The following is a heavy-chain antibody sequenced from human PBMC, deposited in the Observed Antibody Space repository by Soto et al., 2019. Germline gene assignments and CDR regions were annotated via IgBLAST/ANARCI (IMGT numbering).Heavy chain of an antibody. CDR3: AREASRYCSGGSCYPGWFDP. D-gene: IGHD2-15*01. CDR1: GGSISSGDYY. J-gene: IGHJ5*02. V-gene: IGHV4-61*08. CDR2: IYYSGST. Sequence: NPSETLSLTCTVSGGSISSGDYYWSWIRQPPGKGLEWIGYIYYSGSTNYNPSLKSRVTISVDTSKNQFSLKLSSVTAADTAVYYCAREASRYCSGGSCYPGWFDPWGQGTLVTVSS.